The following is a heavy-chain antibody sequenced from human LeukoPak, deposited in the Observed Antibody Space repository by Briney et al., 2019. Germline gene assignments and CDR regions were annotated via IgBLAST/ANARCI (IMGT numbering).Heavy chain of an antibody. V-gene: IGHV3-7*03. CDR2: IKEDGSAK. CDR3: ARDYWRSIDH. Sequence: GGSLRLSCAASGFTFNNAWMNWVRQAPGKGLESVAIIKEDGSAKYYLDSVKGRFTISRDDAKNSLYLEMNSLRAEDTAVYYCARDYWRSIDHWGQGTLVTVSS. CDR1: GFTFNNAW. J-gene: IGHJ4*02. D-gene: IGHD1-1*01.